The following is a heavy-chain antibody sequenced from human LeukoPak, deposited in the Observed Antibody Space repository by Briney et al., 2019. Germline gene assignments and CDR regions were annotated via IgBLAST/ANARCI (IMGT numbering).Heavy chain of an antibody. CDR3: ARGQRQYYYGSGSYYKRLLGWFDP. J-gene: IGHJ5*02. Sequence: SETLSLTCTVSGGSISSYYWSWIRQPPGKGLEWIGFIFYSGSTNYNPSLKSRVTISVDTSKNQFSLKLSSVTAADTAVYYCARGQRQYYYGSGSYYKRLLGWFDPWGQGTLVTVSS. CDR2: IFYSGST. D-gene: IGHD3-10*01. V-gene: IGHV4-59*12. CDR1: GGSISSYY.